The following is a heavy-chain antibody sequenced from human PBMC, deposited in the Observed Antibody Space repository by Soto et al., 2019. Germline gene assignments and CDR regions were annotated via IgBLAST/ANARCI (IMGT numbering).Heavy chain of an antibody. D-gene: IGHD3-10*01. CDR3: TTDFFARGLGSYYLES. V-gene: IGHV3-15*06. J-gene: IGHJ4*02. CDR1: GITFSNAW. Sequence: PGGSLRLSCAASGITFSNAWMSWVRQVPGKGLEWVGRIRSKTDGGTTNYAAPVSGRFTISRDDSKSTLFLQMSRLRVDDTAVYYCTTDFFARGLGSYYLESWGQGTLVTVSS. CDR2: IRSKTDGGTT.